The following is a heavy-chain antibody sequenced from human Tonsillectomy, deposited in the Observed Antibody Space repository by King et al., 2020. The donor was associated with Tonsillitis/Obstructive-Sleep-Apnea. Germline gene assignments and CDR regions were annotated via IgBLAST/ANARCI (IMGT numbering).Heavy chain of an antibody. D-gene: IGHD3-10*01. CDR2: IYYSGST. J-gene: IGHJ3*02. V-gene: IGHV4-59*01. CDR3: ARGIRGDNDAFDI. CDR1: GVSISSYY. Sequence: QMQLQESGPGLVKPSETLSLTCPFSGVSISSYYWSWIRQPPGKGLEGVGDIYYSGSTNYNPSLKSRVTIAVDTSKNQFSLKLSSVTAADTAVYYCARGIRGDNDAFDIWGQGTMVTVSS.